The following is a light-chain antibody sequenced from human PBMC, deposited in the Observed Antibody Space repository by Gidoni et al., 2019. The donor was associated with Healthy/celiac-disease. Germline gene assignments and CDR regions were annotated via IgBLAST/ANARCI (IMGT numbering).Light chain of an antibody. V-gene: IGKV3-20*01. CDR2: GAS. Sequence: ETVLTQSPGPLALSPGERATLSCRASQSVSSSYLAWYQQKPGQAPRLLIYGASSRATGIPDRFSGSGSGTDFTLTISRLEPEDFAVYYCQQYGSSPLYTFGQXTKLEIK. CDR3: QQYGSSPLYT. J-gene: IGKJ2*01. CDR1: QSVSSSY.